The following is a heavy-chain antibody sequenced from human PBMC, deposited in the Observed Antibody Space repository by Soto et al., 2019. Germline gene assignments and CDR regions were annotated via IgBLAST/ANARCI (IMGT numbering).Heavy chain of an antibody. CDR3: VSRGQGAVDY. CDR2: VYYSGSP. CDR1: GGSISSRNYY. J-gene: IGHJ4*02. V-gene: IGHV4-39*01. Sequence: QLQLQESGPGLVKPSETLSLICNVSGGSISSRNYYWGWIRQFPGKGLEWIGSVYYSGSPYYNPSLKSRVTISVDTSKNQFSLKVNSVTASDASMYYCVSRGQGAVDYWGQGTLVTVSS. D-gene: IGHD3-16*01.